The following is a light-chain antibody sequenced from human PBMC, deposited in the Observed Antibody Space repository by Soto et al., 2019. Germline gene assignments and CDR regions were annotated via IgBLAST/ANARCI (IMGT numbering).Light chain of an antibody. CDR2: AAS. CDR1: QFIDDF. CDR3: QHSYVTPWT. V-gene: IGKV1-39*01. Sequence: DIQVTQSRSSLSASVVDRVTITCRASQFIDDFLNWFQQRPGKAPKLLIYAASSLQSGVPSRFSGSASGTDLTLTITNLQPEDFATYYCQHSYVTPWTFGQGTKVEIK. J-gene: IGKJ1*01.